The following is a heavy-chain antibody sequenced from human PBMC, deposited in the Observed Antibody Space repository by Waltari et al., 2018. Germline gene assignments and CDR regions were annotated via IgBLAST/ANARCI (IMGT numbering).Heavy chain of an antibody. V-gene: IGHV1-2*02. J-gene: IGHJ4*02. Sequence: QVQLVQSGAEVKKPGASVKVSCKASGYTFTDYYMHWVRQAPGQGLEWMGWIKPNNGGTNDAHNCQGRGTMTRDTSISTAYMELSSLRSDDTALYYCAKDRNNYYDSSGFYNFWGQGTLVTVSS. CDR2: IKPNNGGT. D-gene: IGHD3-22*01. CDR1: GYTFTDYY. CDR3: AKDRNNYYDSSGFYNF.